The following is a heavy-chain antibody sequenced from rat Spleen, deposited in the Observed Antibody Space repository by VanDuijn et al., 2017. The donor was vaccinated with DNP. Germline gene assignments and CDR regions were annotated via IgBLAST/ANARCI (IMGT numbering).Heavy chain of an antibody. CDR3: ARHGLITSRDWFAY. J-gene: IGHJ3*01. CDR2: ITYDGSRT. V-gene: IGHV5S10*01. Sequence: EVQLVESGGDLVQSGRSLKVSCAASGFTFSDYNMAWVRQAPKKGLEWVATITYDGSRTYCRDSVKGRFTISRDNAKRTLYLQMDSLRSEETATYYCARHGLITSRDWFAYWGQGTLVTVSS. D-gene: IGHD1-10*01. CDR1: GFTFSDYN.